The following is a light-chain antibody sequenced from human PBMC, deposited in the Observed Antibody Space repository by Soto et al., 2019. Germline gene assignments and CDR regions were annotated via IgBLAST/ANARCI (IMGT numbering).Light chain of an antibody. J-gene: IGLJ2*01. CDR2: DVN. V-gene: IGLV2-11*01. CDR1: SSDVGGYTY. CDR3: CSYAGNYTLV. Sequence: QSALTQPRSVSGSPGQSVTISCTGTSSDVGGYTYVSWYQQNPGKAPKLKIYDVNSRPSGVPARFSGSKYGNTASLTISGLRAEDEGDYYRCSYAGNYTLVFGGGTMLTVL.